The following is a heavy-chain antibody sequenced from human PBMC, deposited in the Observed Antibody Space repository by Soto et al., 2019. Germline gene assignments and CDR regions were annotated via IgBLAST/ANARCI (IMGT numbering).Heavy chain of an antibody. CDR3: ARSGGYFFPFDG. V-gene: IGHV1-69*01. CDR1: GGTFSSYA. D-gene: IGHD3-22*01. J-gene: IGHJ4*02. Sequence: QVQLVQSGAEVKKPGSSVKVSCKVSGGTFSSYAIGWVRQAPGQGLEWMGGIIPITGTVNYAQKFQGRVTVTADESTTTVYMELSSLRSEDTAVYYCARSGGYFFPFDGWGQGTLVTVSS. CDR2: IIPITGTV.